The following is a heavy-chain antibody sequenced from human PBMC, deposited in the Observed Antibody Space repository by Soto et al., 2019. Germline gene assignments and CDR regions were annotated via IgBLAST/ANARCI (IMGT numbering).Heavy chain of an antibody. Sequence: QLQLQESGSGLVKPSQTLSLTCAVSGGSISSGGYSWSWIRQPPGKGLEWIGYIYHSGSTYYNPSLXRXGXIXXDRSKNQFPRKLCSVTAADTAVYYWAAGGGLPLGYWCQGTLVTVSS. D-gene: IGHD1-1*01. CDR3: AAGGGLPLGY. CDR1: GGSISSGGYS. J-gene: IGHJ4*02. CDR2: IYHSGST. V-gene: IGHV4-30-2*01.